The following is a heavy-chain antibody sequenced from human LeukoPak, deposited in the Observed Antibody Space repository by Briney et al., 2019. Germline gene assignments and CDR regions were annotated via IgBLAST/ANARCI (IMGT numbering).Heavy chain of an antibody. Sequence: GGSLRLSCAASGFTFSSYSMNWVRQAPGKGLEWVSSISSSSSYIYYADSVKGRFTISRDNAKNSLYLQMNSLRAEDTAVYYCAKARPPLRLGELPLDYWGQGTLVTVSS. D-gene: IGHD3-16*01. V-gene: IGHV3-21*01. CDR1: GFTFSSYS. J-gene: IGHJ4*02. CDR2: ISSSSSYI. CDR3: AKARPPLRLGELPLDY.